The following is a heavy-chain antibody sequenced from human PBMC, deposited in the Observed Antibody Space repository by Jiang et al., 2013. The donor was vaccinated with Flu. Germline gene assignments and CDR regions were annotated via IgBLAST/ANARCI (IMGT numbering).Heavy chain of an antibody. CDR1: GFTFRNFW. CDR3: AKWAYGDYFSVGP. Sequence: VQLVESGGGLVQPGGSLRLSCAASGFTFRNFWMHWVRQAPGKGLVWVSRINSDGSSTSYADSVKGRFTISRDNAKNTLYLQMNSLRAEDTAVYYCAKWAYGDYFSVGPWGQGTLVTVSS. D-gene: IGHD4-17*01. V-gene: IGHV3-74*01. CDR2: INSDGSST. J-gene: IGHJ5*02.